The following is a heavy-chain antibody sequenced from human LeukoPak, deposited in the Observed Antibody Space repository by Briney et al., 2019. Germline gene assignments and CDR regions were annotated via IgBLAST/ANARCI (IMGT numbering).Heavy chain of an antibody. D-gene: IGHD6-13*01. CDR2: IYHSGST. Sequence: SQTLSLTCAVSGGSISSGGYSWSWIRQPPGKGLEWIGYIYHSGSTYYNPSLKSRVTISVDRSKNQFSLKPSSVTAADTAVYYCAREAIAEAGGFDYWGQGTLVTVSS. CDR3: AREAIAEAGGFDY. V-gene: IGHV4-30-2*01. J-gene: IGHJ4*02. CDR1: GGSISSGGYS.